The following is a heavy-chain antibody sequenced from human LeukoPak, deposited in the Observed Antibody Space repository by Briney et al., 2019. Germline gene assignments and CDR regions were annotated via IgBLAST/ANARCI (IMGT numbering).Heavy chain of an antibody. D-gene: IGHD3-9*01. J-gene: IGHJ4*02. CDR1: GFTFSSYG. V-gene: IGHV3-23*01. Sequence: GGSLRLSCAASGFTFSSYGMSWVRQAPGKGLEWVSAISGSGGSTYYADSVKGRFTISRDNSKHTLYLQMNSLRAEDTAVYYCAKRYFDWSFDYWGQGTLVTVSS. CDR2: ISGSGGST. CDR3: AKRYFDWSFDY.